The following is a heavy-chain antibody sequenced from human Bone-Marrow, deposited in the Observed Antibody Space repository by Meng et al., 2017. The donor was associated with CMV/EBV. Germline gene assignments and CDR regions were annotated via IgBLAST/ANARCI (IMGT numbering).Heavy chain of an antibody. J-gene: IGHJ4*02. V-gene: IGHV3-7*01. CDR1: GFTFSYYW. D-gene: IGHD3-10*01. CDR2: IKQDGSEK. Sequence: GESLKISCAASGFTFSYYWMSWVRQAPGKGLEWVANIKQDGSEKYYVDSVKGRFTISRDNAKKSLYLRINSLRAEDTAVYYCARGPRFGELVDWGQGTLVTVSS. CDR3: ARGPRFGELVD.